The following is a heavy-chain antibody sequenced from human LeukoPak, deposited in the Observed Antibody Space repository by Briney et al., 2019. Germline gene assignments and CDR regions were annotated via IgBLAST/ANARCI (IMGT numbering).Heavy chain of an antibody. CDR1: GFTFSSYS. Sequence: PGGSLRLSCAASGFTFSSYSMNWVRQAPGKGLEWVSSISSSSYIYYADSVKGRFTISRDNAKNSLYLQMNSLRAEDTAVYYCASLACSGGSCYSYTDYWGQGTLVTVSS. CDR3: ASLACSGGSCYSYTDY. D-gene: IGHD2-15*01. V-gene: IGHV3-21*01. J-gene: IGHJ4*02. CDR2: ISSSSYI.